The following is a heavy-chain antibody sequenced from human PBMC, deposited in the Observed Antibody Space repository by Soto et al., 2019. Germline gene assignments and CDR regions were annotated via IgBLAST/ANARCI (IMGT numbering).Heavy chain of an antibody. CDR2: INPSGGST. CDR1: GYTFTSYY. V-gene: IGHV1-46*01. CDR3: ARGSPAYCISTSCYDPYYFVY. J-gene: IGHJ4*02. D-gene: IGHD2-2*01. Sequence: ASVKVSCKASGYTFTSYYMHWVRQAPGQGLEWMGIINPSGGSTSYAQKFQGRVTMTRDTSTSTVYMELSSLRSEDTAVYYCARGSPAYCISTSCYDPYYFVYWGQGTLVTVSS.